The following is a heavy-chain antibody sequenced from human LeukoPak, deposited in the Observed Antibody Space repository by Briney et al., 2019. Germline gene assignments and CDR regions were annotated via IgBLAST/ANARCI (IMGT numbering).Heavy chain of an antibody. J-gene: IGHJ3*02. CDR2: IIPIFGTA. Sequence: SVKVSCKASGGTFSSYAISWVRQAPGQGLEWMGGIIPIFGTANYAQKFQGRVTITTDESTSTAYMELSSLRSEDTAVYYCARGRRVTVTLLDAFDIWGQGTMVTVSS. CDR3: ARGRRVTVTLLDAFDI. D-gene: IGHD4-11*01. CDR1: GGTFSSYA. V-gene: IGHV1-69*05.